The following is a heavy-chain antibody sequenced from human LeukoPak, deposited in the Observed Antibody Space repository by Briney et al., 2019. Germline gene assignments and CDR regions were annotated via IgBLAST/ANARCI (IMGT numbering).Heavy chain of an antibody. CDR3: AKEGYYGSGSFPDY. D-gene: IGHD3-10*01. Sequence: GGSLRLSCAASGFTFSSYGMHCVRQAPGKGLEWVAVISYDGSNEYYADSVKGRFTISRDNSKNTLYLQMNSLRAEDTAVYYCAKEGYYGSGSFPDYWGQEPWSPSPQ. CDR1: GFTFSSYG. V-gene: IGHV3-30*18. J-gene: IGHJ4*01. CDR2: ISYDGSNE.